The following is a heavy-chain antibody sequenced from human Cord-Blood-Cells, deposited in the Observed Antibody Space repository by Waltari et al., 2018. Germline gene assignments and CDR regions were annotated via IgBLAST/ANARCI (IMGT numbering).Heavy chain of an antibody. CDR1: GFTFSSYE. Sequence: EVQLVESGGGLVQPGGSLRLSCAASGFTFSSYEMNWVRQAPGKGLEWVSYISSSGSTIYYADSVKGRFTISRDNAQTSLYLQMNSLRAEDTAVYYCARDGVLLWFGELFDYWGQGTLVTVSS. CDR3: ARDGVLLWFGELFDY. J-gene: IGHJ4*02. D-gene: IGHD3-10*01. V-gene: IGHV3-48*03. CDR2: ISSSGSTI.